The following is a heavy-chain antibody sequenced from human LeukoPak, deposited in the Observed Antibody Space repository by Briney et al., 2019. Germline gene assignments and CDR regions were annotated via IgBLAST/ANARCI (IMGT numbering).Heavy chain of an antibody. J-gene: IGHJ3*02. CDR2: INHSGST. Sequence: SETLSLTCTASGGSISGYYWSWIRQPPGKGLEWIGEINHSGSTNYNPSLKSRVTISVDTSKNQFSLKLSSVTAADTAVYYCARGHRRYFDWLLRNDAFDIWGQGTMVTVSS. CDR1: GGSISGYY. CDR3: ARGHRRYFDWLLRNDAFDI. V-gene: IGHV4-34*01. D-gene: IGHD3-9*01.